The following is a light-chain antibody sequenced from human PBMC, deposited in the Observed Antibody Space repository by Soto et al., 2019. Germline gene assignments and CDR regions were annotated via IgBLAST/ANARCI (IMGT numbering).Light chain of an antibody. CDR3: QQFSLYWA. J-gene: IGKJ1*01. V-gene: IGKV1D-12*01. CDR1: QDISTL. CDR2: AAS. Sequence: DIQMTQSPSSVSASIGDAVTIPCRASQDISTLLAWYQQKPGKAPKLLIYAASSLQSGVPSRFSGSGYGTEFILTISSLQPDDFATYYCQQFSLYWAFGQGTKVDIK.